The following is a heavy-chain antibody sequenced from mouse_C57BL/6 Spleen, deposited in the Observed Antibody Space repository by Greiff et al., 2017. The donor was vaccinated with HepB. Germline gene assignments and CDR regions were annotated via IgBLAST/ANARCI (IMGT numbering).Heavy chain of an antibody. Sequence: QVQLQQPGAELVRPGSSVKLSCKASGYTFTSYWMDWVKQRPGQGLEWIGNIYPSDSETHYNQKFKDKATLTVDKSSSTAYMQLSSLTSEDSAVYYCARENYSYFDVWGTGTTVTVSS. CDR2: IYPSDSET. J-gene: IGHJ1*03. CDR1: GYTFTSYW. V-gene: IGHV1-61*01. CDR3: ARENYSYFDV.